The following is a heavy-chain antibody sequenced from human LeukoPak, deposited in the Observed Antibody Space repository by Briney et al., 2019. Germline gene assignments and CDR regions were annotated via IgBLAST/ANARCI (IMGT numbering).Heavy chain of an antibody. D-gene: IGHD5-18*01. CDR2: ISSSGDRT. CDR1: GHTFTGYY. Sequence: SCKTSGHTFTGYYMHWVRQAPGKGLEYISAISSSGDRTNYVDSVKGRFTISRDNFKNTLYLQMGGVRAEDMAVYYCARGRGYSYGYFDYWGQGTLVTVSS. CDR3: ARGRGYSYGYFDY. J-gene: IGHJ4*02. V-gene: IGHV3-64*02.